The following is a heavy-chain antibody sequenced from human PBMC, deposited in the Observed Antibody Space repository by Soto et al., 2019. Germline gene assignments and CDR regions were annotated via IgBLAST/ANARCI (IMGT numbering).Heavy chain of an antibody. CDR3: ARQSGGVYNSVYYFDH. CDR2: IYPGDSDT. CDR1: GYRFTSYW. Sequence: GESLKISCKGSGYRFTSYWIGWVRQMPGKGLEWMGIIYPGDSDTRYSPSFQGQVTISADKSTSTAYLQWSSLRASDTAMYYCARQSGGVYNSVYYFDHWGQGTLVTVSS. V-gene: IGHV5-51*01. J-gene: IGHJ4*02. D-gene: IGHD2-8*01.